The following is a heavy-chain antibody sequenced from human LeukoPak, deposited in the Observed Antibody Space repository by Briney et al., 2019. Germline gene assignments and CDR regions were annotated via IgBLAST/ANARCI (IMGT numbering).Heavy chain of an antibody. J-gene: IGHJ4*02. V-gene: IGHV4-59*01. CDR2: IYYSGST. D-gene: IGHD4-17*01. Sequence: SETLSLTCTVSGGSISSYYWSWIRQPPGKGLEWIGYIYYSGSTNYNPSLKSRVTISVDTSKNQFSLRLSSVTAADTAVYYCAAIPTTVAGNDYWGRGTLVTGSS. CDR1: GGSISSYY. CDR3: AAIPTTVAGNDY.